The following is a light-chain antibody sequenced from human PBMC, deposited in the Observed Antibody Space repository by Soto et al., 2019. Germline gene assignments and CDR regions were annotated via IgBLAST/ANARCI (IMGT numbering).Light chain of an antibody. J-gene: IGKJ1*01. CDR1: QSISSW. CDR3: QRYGSSRPWT. V-gene: IGKV1-5*01. CDR2: DAS. Sequence: DIQMTQSPSTLSASVGDRVTITCRASQSISSWLAWYQQKPGKAPKLLIYDASSLESGAPSRFSGRRSGTEFTLTISRLEPADFAVYYCQRYGSSRPWTFGQGTMADVK.